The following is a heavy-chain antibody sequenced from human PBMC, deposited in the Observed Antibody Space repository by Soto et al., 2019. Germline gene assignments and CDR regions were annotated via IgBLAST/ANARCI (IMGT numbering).Heavy chain of an antibody. Sequence: VQVVASGGGLVQPGRSLRLSCAVSGFRFEQYVMHWVRQAPGKGLECVSTVSPTGDTVAYADSVEGRFTVSRDNAKNSLYLQINRLKGVDTAFYYCLKDAPNGSIDDWGQGPLVTVSS. V-gene: IGHV3-9*01. CDR2: VSPTGDTV. CDR3: LKDAPNGSIDD. D-gene: IGHD3-10*01. CDR1: GFRFEQYV. J-gene: IGHJ4*02.